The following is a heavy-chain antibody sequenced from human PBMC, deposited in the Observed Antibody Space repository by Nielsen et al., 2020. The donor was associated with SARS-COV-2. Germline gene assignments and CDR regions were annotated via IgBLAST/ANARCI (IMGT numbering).Heavy chain of an antibody. CDR2: INPDSAGT. Sequence: WVRQAPGQGLEWMGWINPDSAGTNYAQKFQGWVTMTRDTSISTAYMELSRLRSDDTAVYFCARDKDGWSVSSGWFLGAFDIWGQGTMVTVSS. V-gene: IGHV1-2*04. CDR3: ARDKDGWSVSSGWFLGAFDI. J-gene: IGHJ3*02. D-gene: IGHD6-19*01.